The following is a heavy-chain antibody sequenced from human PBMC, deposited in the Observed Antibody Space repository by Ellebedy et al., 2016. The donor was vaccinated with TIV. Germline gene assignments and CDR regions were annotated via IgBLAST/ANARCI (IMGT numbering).Heavy chain of an antibody. CDR1: GYTFTSYY. D-gene: IGHD3-22*01. CDR3: ATGVPDYYDSSGYYFDY. Sequence: ASVKVSCKASGYTFTSYYMHWVRQAPGQGLEWMGIINPSGGSTSYAQKFQGRVTMTRDTSISTAYMELSRLRSEDTAVYYCATGVPDYYDSSGYYFDYWGQGTLVTVSS. CDR2: INPSGGST. J-gene: IGHJ4*02. V-gene: IGHV1-46*01.